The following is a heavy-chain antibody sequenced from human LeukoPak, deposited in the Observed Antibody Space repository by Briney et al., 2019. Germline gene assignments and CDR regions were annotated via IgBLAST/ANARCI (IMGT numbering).Heavy chain of an antibody. D-gene: IGHD6-13*01. CDR1: GGTFSSYA. CDR3: ARVKEEQQLWDFDY. Sequence: SVKVSCKASGGTFSSYAISWVRQAPGQGLEWMGRIIPILGIANYAQKFQGRVTITADKSTSTAYMELSSLRSEDTAVYYCARVKEEQQLWDFDYWGQGTLVTVS. CDR2: IIPILGIA. J-gene: IGHJ4*02. V-gene: IGHV1-69*04.